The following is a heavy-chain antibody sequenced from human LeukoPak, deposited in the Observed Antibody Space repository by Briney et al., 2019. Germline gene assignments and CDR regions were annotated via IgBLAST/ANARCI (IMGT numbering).Heavy chain of an antibody. CDR3: ARSKDGFNADY. V-gene: IGHV4-59*01. D-gene: IGHD5-24*01. J-gene: IGHJ4*02. CDR1: GGSIWSYY. CDR2: IYYSEST. Sequence: SETLSLTCTVSGGSIWSYYWNWIRQPPGKGLEWIGYIYYSESTNYNPSLKSRATISVDTSKNQFSLKVSSVTAADTAVYYRARSKDGFNADYWGQGILVTVSS.